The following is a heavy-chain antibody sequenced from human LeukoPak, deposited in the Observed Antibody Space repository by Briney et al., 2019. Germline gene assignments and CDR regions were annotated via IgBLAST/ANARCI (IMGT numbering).Heavy chain of an antibody. CDR2: ISYDGSNK. CDR3: ARDRRRWTHDAFDI. J-gene: IGHJ3*02. D-gene: IGHD1-1*01. CDR1: GFTFSSYA. V-gene: IGHV3-30-3*01. Sequence: GRSLRLSCAASGFTFSSYAMHWVRQAPGKGLEWVAVISYDGSNKYYADSVKGRFTISRDNSKNTLYLQMNSLRAEDTAVYYCARDRRRWTHDAFDIWGQGTMVTVSS.